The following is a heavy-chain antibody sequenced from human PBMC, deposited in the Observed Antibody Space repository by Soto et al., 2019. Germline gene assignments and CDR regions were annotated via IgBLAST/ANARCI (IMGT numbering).Heavy chain of an antibody. CDR3: ARWISGGYSDWFDP. CDR2: INVDNGET. J-gene: IGHJ5*02. CDR1: GYNFMRYG. V-gene: IGHV1-18*04. Sequence: QVQLVQSGAEVKKPGASVKVSCKASGYNFMRYGFTWVRQAPGQGLEWMGWINVDNGETKYPQKIQGRVTMTTDTSTGTVYMELRSLTSDDTAVYYCARWISGGYSDWFDPWCHGTLVTVSS. D-gene: IGHD1-26*01.